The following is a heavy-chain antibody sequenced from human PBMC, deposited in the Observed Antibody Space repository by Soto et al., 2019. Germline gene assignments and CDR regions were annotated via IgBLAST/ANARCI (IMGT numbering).Heavy chain of an antibody. V-gene: IGHV3-23*01. Sequence: GGSLRLSCAASGFTFSSYAMSWVRQAPGKGLEWVSAISGSGGSTYYADSVKGRFTISRDNSKNTLYLQMNSLRAEDTAVYYCAKNVLLWFGELPDYFDYWGQGTLVTVSS. D-gene: IGHD3-10*01. CDR2: ISGSGGST. CDR1: GFTFSSYA. J-gene: IGHJ4*02. CDR3: AKNVLLWFGELPDYFDY.